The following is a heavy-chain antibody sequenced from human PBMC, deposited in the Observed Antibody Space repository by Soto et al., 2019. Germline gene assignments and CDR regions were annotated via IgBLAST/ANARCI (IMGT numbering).Heavy chain of an antibody. D-gene: IGHD6-13*01. CDR1: GFTVSSNY. CDR2: IYSGGST. V-gene: IGHV3-53*01. CDR3: ARKAARKSKNYYYYYGMDV. J-gene: IGHJ6*02. Sequence: GGSLRLSCAASGFTVSSNYMSWVRQAPGKGLEWVSVIYSGGSTYYADSVKGRFTISRDNSKNTLYLQMNSLRAEDTAVYYCARKAARKSKNYYYYYGMDVWGQGTTVTVSS.